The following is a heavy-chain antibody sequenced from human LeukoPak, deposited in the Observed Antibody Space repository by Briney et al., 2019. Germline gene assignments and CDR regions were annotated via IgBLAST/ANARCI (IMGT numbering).Heavy chain of an antibody. V-gene: IGHV3-66*01. CDR3: TYGDYPLTH. J-gene: IGHJ4*02. D-gene: IGHD4-17*01. CDR2: IYSDGNT. CDR1: GLSFTGNY. Sequence: GGSLRLSCAASGLSFTGNYWHWVRQAPGKGLEWVSLIYSDGNTHYTNSVRGRFTFSRDNTKNTFYLQMNSLRAEDTAVYFCTYGDYPLTHWGQGTLVTVSS.